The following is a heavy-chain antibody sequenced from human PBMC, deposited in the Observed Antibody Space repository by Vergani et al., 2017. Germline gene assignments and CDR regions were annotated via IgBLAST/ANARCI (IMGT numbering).Heavy chain of an antibody. CDR2: IWYDGSNK. J-gene: IGHJ6*03. D-gene: IGHD3-3*01. CDR1: GFTFSSYG. CDR3: AREGVGGFYDSYMDV. V-gene: IGHV3-33*01. Sequence: QVQLVESGGGVVQPGRSLRLSCAASGFTFSSYGMHWVRQAPGKGLEWVAVIWYDGSNKYYADSVKGRFTISRDNSKNTLYLQMNRLRAEYTAVYYCAREGVGGFYDSYMDVWGKGTTVTVSS.